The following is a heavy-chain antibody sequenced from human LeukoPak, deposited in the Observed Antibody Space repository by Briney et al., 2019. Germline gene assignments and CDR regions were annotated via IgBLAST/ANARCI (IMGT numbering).Heavy chain of an antibody. Sequence: GGSLRLSCTASGLSFSNAWMSWVRQAPGKGLEWVGRIISRTSGGPTDYAAPVRGRFTISRDDSQNTLYLQMNSLKTEDTAVYYCTTYRYSYDVTDYSYFDYWGQGIPVTVSS. J-gene: IGHJ4*02. D-gene: IGHD3-22*01. CDR2: IISRTSGGPT. CDR1: GLSFSNAW. V-gene: IGHV3-15*01. CDR3: TTYRYSYDVTDYSYFDY.